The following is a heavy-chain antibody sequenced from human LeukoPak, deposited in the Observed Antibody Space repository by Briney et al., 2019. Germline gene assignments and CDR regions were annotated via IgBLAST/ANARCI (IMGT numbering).Heavy chain of an antibody. V-gene: IGHV3-7*01. CDR3: AREIHSSGWYVDY. J-gene: IGHJ4*02. D-gene: IGHD6-19*01. CDR1: ALTFSNYW. Sequence: GGSLRLSCTASALTFSNYWMSWVRQAPGKGLEWVANIKEDGSETYYVDSVKGRFTISRDNAKNSLYLQMNSLRAEDTAVYYCAREIHSSGWYVDYWGQGTLVTVSS. CDR2: IKEDGSET.